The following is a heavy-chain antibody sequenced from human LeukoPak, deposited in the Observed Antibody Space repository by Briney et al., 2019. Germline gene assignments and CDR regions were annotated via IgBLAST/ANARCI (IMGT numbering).Heavy chain of an antibody. CDR3: ARAAAGLNWFDP. D-gene: IGHD6-13*01. V-gene: IGHV4-30-2*01. CDR2: IYHSGST. CDR1: GGSISSGGYS. J-gene: IGHJ5*02. Sequence: PSETLSLTCAVSGGSISSGGYSWSWIRQLPGKGLEWIGYIYHSGSTYYNPSLKSRVTISVDRSKNQFSLKLSSVTAADTAVYYCARAAAGLNWFDPWGQGTLVTVSS.